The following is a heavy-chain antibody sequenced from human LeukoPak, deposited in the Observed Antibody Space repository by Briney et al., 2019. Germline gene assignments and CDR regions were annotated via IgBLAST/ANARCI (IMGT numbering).Heavy chain of an antibody. Sequence: GGSLRLSCAASGFTFSSYAMHWVRQAPGKGLEWVAVISYDGSNKYYADSVKGRFTISRDNSKNTLYLQMNSLRAEDTAVYYCARDQGFSYYYGMDVWGQGTTVTVSS. J-gene: IGHJ6*02. V-gene: IGHV3-30-3*01. CDR3: ARDQGFSYYYGMDV. CDR2: ISYDGSNK. CDR1: GFTFSSYA. D-gene: IGHD2-15*01.